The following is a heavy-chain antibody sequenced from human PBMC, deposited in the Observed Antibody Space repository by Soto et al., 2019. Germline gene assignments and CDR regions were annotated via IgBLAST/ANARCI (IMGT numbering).Heavy chain of an antibody. V-gene: IGHV4-39*01. CDR3: ATSPSRQYFDWIHEFDY. CDR1: GVSISSIKYY. J-gene: IGHJ4*02. CDR2: IYYSGST. Sequence: PSETLSLTCTVSGVSISSIKYYWSWIRQPPGKGLEWIGSIYYSGSTYYNPSLKSRVTISVDTSKSQFSLNLRFVTAVDTAVYYCATSPSRQYFDWIHEFDYWGQGALVTVSS. D-gene: IGHD3-9*01.